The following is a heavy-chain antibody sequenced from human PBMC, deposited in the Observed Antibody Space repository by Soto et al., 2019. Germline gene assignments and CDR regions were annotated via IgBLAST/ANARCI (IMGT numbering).Heavy chain of an antibody. V-gene: IGHV1-2*02. CDR2: INPNGGGT. Sequence: VQLVQSGAEVKKPGASVKVSCKTSGDSFNDYYIHWVRQAPGQGLEWMGWINPNGGGTKYAQRIQGRVKVTRDTSIRTVYMELSSLRSDDTAVYYCARESGGATATLDYYYFYMDVWGKGTTVTVSS. CDR1: GDSFNDYY. CDR3: ARESGGATATLDYYYFYMDV. J-gene: IGHJ6*03. D-gene: IGHD1-26*01.